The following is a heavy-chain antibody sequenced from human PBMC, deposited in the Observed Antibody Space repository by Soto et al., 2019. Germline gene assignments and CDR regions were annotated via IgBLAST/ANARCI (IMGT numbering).Heavy chain of an antibody. V-gene: IGHV3-64*01. Sequence: GGSLRLSCAASGFTFSDPYMDWVRQAPGKGLEYVSAISSNGDSTYYANSVKDRFTISRDNSKNTLYLQMGSLRGEDMAVYYCARDRTRAASGTYCDYWGQGSLVTVSS. CDR3: ARDRTRAASGTYCDY. CDR2: ISSNGDST. J-gene: IGHJ4*02. CDR1: GFTFSDPY. D-gene: IGHD3-10*01.